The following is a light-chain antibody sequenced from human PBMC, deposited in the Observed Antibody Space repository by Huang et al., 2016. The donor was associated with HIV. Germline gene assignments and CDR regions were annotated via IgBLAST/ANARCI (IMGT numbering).Light chain of an antibody. CDR2: DAS. Sequence: EVVLTQSPATLSLSPGERATLSCRASQSVSSYLAWYQQRPGQAPRLLIYDASNRATGSPARFSGSGSGTDFTLTISSLEPEDFAVYYCQQRTIWPPITVGQGTRLEMK. CDR1: QSVSSY. J-gene: IGKJ5*01. V-gene: IGKV3-11*01. CDR3: QQRTIWPPIT.